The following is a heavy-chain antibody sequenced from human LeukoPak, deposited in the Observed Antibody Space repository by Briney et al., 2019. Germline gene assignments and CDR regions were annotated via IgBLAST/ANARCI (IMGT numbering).Heavy chain of an antibody. J-gene: IGHJ4*02. CDR2: INHSGST. Sequence: PSETLSLTCAVYGGSFSGYYWSWIRQPPGKWLEWLGEINHSGSTNYNPSLKSRVTISVDTSKNQFSLKLSSVTAADTAVYYCARRKAAAALRGFDYWGQGTLVTVSS. CDR1: GGSFSGYY. V-gene: IGHV4-34*01. D-gene: IGHD6-13*01. CDR3: ARRKAAAALRGFDY.